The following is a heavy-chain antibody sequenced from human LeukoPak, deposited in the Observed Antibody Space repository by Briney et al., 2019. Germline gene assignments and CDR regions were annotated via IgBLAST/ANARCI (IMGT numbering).Heavy chain of an antibody. CDR3: ARCSGHYRIDP. CDR1: GFTVSSNY. CDR2: IYSGGST. D-gene: IGHD3-22*01. J-gene: IGHJ5*02. Sequence: GGSLRLSCAASGFTVSSNYMSWVRQAPGKGLEWVSVIYSGGSTYYADSVKGRFTISRDNSKNTLYLQMNSLRAEDTAVYYCARCSGHYRIDPWGQGTLVTVSS. V-gene: IGHV3-66*02.